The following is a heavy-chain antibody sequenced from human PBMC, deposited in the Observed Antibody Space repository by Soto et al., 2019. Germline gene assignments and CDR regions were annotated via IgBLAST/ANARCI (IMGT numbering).Heavy chain of an antibody. V-gene: IGHV1-2*02. CDR2: IGPAHGDT. J-gene: IGHJ4*02. CDR1: GYTFTGHY. D-gene: IGHD3-10*01. Sequence: ASVKVSCKASGYTFTGHYIHWVRQAPGQGPEWMGEIGPAHGDTRYAQKLQGRVTMTRDTSLTTVYMELTNLSPDDTSVYYWRKGQSGQLVVFYWGQGTPVTVSS. CDR3: RKGQSGQLVVFY.